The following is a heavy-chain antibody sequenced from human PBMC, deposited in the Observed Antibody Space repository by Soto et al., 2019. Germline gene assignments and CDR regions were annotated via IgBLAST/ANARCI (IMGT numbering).Heavy chain of an antibody. V-gene: IGHV3-48*01. Sequence: EVQLVESGGGLVQPGGSLRLSCAASGFTFSSYSMNWVRQAPGKGLEWVSYISSSSSTIYYADSVKGRFTISRDNAENSLYLQMNSLRAEDTAVYYCARDRGDLYYYYYMDVWGKGTTVTVSS. D-gene: IGHD2-21*02. J-gene: IGHJ6*03. CDR3: ARDRGDLYYYYYMDV. CDR2: ISSSSSTI. CDR1: GFTFSSYS.